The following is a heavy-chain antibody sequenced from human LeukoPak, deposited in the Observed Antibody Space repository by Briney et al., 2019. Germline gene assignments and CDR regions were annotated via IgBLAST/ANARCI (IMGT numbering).Heavy chain of an antibody. Sequence: SETLSLTCTVSVGSISSSSYYGGWIRQPPGKGLEWIGTIHYSESNYYKPCLRSRVTISVNTSNNQFSMKMSSVTAADTAVYYCARRPEDSGYDWGQGTLVTVSS. D-gene: IGHD5-12*01. CDR1: VGSISSSSYY. V-gene: IGHV4-39*01. CDR2: IHYSESN. CDR3: ARRPEDSGYD. J-gene: IGHJ4*02.